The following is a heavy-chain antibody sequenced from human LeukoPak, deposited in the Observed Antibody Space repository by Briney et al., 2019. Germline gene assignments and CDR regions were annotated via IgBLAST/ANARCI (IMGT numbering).Heavy chain of an antibody. CDR3: ARAFGSSWYFRRTFDI. CDR1: GYTFTSYD. V-gene: IGHV1-8*03. D-gene: IGHD6-13*01. Sequence: GASVKVSCKASGYTFTSYDINWVRQATGQGLEWMGWMNPNSGNTGYAQKFQGRVTITRNTSISTAYMELSSLRSEDTAVYYCARAFGSSWYFRRTFDIWGQGTMVTVSS. J-gene: IGHJ3*02. CDR2: MNPNSGNT.